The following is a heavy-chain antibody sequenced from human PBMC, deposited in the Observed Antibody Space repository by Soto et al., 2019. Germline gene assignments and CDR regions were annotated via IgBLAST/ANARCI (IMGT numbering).Heavy chain of an antibody. CDR1: GFTFSSYA. J-gene: IGHJ5*02. V-gene: IGHV3-30-3*01. D-gene: IGHD3-9*01. CDR3: ARDRGVTTFLCWFDP. Sequence: QVQLVESGGGVVQPGRSLRLSCAASGFTFSSYAMHWVRQAPGKGLVWVAVISYDGSNKYYADSVKGRFTISRDNSKNTLYLQMNSLRAEDTAVYYCARDRGVTTFLCWFDPWGQGTLVTVSS. CDR2: ISYDGSNK.